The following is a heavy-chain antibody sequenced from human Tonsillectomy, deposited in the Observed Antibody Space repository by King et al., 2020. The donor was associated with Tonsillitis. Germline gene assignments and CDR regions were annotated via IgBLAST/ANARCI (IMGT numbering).Heavy chain of an antibody. J-gene: IGHJ4*02. CDR3: AKEGGAEYCSPTSCSTDY. CDR1: GFTFSNSG. Sequence: QVQLVASGGGVVQPGRSLRLPCPASGFTFSNSGMHWVRQAPGKGLEWVAVISIDGSDKYFADPVKGRFTISRDHSKNTLYLQMSSLRAEDTAVYYCAKEGGAEYCSPTSCSTDYLGQGTLVTVSS. CDR2: ISIDGSDK. V-gene: IGHV3-30*18. D-gene: IGHD2-2*01.